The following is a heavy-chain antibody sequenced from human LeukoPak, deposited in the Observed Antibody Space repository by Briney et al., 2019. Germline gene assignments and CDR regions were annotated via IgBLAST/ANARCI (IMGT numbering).Heavy chain of an antibody. J-gene: IGHJ3*02. CDR2: INSSGGST. V-gene: IGHV1-46*01. CDR1: GYTFTNYY. Sequence: ASVKVSCKASGYTFTNYYMHWVRQAPGQGLEWMGIINSSGGSTTYAQKFQGRVTMTRDTSTSTVYMEMSSLRSEDTAVYYCARRGEFSTSSDIWGQGTMVTVSS. CDR3: ARRGEFSTSSDI. D-gene: IGHD6-6*01.